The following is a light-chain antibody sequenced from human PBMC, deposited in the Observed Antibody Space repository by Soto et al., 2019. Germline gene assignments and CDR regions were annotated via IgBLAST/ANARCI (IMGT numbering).Light chain of an antibody. CDR3: SSFTTTSTDV. J-gene: IGLJ1*01. CDR2: EVN. V-gene: IGLV2-14*02. CDR1: SSDVGGHNL. Sequence: QSALTQPASVSGSPGQSITISCTGTSSDVGGHNLVSWYQQYPGKAPKLMIYEVNNRPSGVSNRFSGSKSGNTASLTISGLQADDEADYYCSSFTTTSTDVLGTGTKLTVL.